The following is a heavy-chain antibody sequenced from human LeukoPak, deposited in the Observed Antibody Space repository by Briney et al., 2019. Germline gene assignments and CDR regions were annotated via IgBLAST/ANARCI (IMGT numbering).Heavy chain of an antibody. Sequence: SETLSLTCAVYGGSFSSYYWSWIRQPAGKGLEWIGRIYTSGSTNYNPSLKSRVTMSVDTSKNQFSLKLSSVTAADTAVYYCARDHVYSYGYEGYYYYYYMDVWGKGTTVTISS. D-gene: IGHD5-18*01. CDR1: GGSFSSYY. V-gene: IGHV4-4*07. CDR2: IYTSGST. CDR3: ARDHVYSYGYEGYYYYYYMDV. J-gene: IGHJ6*03.